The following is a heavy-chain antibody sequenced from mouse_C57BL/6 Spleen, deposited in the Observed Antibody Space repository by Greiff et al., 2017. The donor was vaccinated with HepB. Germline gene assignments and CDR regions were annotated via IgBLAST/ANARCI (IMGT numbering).Heavy chain of an antibody. CDR2: IYPRSGNT. J-gene: IGHJ4*01. D-gene: IGHD2-10*02. CDR1: GYTFTSYG. V-gene: IGHV1-81*01. CDR3: ARSKWYGNYVEVYYAMDC. Sequence: QVQLQQSGAELARPGASVKLSCKASGYTFTSYGISWVKQRTGQGLEWIGEIYPRSGNTYYNEKFKGKATLTADKSSSTAYMALRSLTSEDSAVYFCARSKWYGNYVEVYYAMDCWGQGTSVTVSS.